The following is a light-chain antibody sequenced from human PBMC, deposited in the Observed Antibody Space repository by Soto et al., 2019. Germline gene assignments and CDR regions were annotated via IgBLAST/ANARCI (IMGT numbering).Light chain of an antibody. J-gene: IGKJ1*01. Sequence: DIQMTRSPSSLSASVLDRVTVTCRASQSISSYLNWYQHKPGKAPNLLIYAATTLQSGVPSRFSGSGSGTDFTLTISSLQPEDFATYYCQQSYSNPRTFGQGTKVDIK. CDR2: AAT. CDR3: QQSYSNPRT. V-gene: IGKV1-39*01. CDR1: QSISSY.